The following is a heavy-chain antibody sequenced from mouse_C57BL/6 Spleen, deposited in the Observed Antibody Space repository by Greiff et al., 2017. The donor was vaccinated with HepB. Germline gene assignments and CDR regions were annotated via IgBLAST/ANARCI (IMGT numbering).Heavy chain of an antibody. CDR3: ARGGYDVYYYSMDY. Sequence: EVQLQQSGPELVKPGASVKMSCKASGYTFTDYNMHWVKQSHGKSLEWIGYINPNNGGTSYNQKFKGKATLTVNKSSRTAYMELRSLTSEDSAVYYCARGGYDVYYYSMDYWGQGTSVTVSS. CDR2: INPNNGGT. J-gene: IGHJ4*01. V-gene: IGHV1-22*01. D-gene: IGHD2-2*01. CDR1: GYTFTDYN.